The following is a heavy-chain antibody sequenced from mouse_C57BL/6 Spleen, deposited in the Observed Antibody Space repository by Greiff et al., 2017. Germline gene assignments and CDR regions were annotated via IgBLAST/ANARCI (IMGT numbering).Heavy chain of an antibody. V-gene: IGHV5-16*01. Sequence: EVQLVESEGGLVQPGSSMKLSCTASGFTFSDYYMAWVRQVPEKGLEWVANINYDGSSTYYLDSLKSRFIISRDNAKNILYLQMSSLKSEDTATYYCARDGEGSAMDYWGQGTSVTVSS. J-gene: IGHJ4*01. CDR3: ARDGEGSAMDY. CDR2: INYDGSST. CDR1: GFTFSDYY.